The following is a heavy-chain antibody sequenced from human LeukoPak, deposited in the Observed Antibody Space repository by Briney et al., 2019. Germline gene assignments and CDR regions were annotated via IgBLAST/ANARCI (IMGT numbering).Heavy chain of an antibody. J-gene: IGHJ4*02. CDR2: ISSSSSYT. D-gene: IGHD4/OR15-4a*01. CDR3: ASATIAHFDY. V-gene: IGHV3-11*03. Sequence: GGSLRLSCAASGYTFSDYYMSWVRQAPGKGLEWVSYISSSSSYTNYADSVKGRFTISRDNAKNSLYLQMNSLRAEDTAVYYCASATIAHFDYWGQGTLVTVSS. CDR1: GYTFSDYY.